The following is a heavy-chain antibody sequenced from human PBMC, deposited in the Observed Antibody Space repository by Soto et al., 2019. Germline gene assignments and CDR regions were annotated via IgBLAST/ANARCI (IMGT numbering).Heavy chain of an antibody. CDR2: ITATGDRT. CDR1: GFRFSSYS. J-gene: IGHJ4*02. Sequence: GGSLRLSCADSGFRFSSYSMSWVRQTPGKGLEWVAAITATGDRTYYADSVTGRFTISRDNSKKTHYLQMTSLRAEDTAMYYCATMNGYFEYWGQGXPVTVYS. CDR3: ATMNGYFEY. V-gene: IGHV3-23*01. D-gene: IGHD3-22*01.